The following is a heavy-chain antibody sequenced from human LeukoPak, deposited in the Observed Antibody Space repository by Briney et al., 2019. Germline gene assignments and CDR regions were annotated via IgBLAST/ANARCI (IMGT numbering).Heavy chain of an antibody. Sequence: SETLSLTCTVSGVSMNSIPYYWGWIRQPPGKGLEWIATIYDSEKTNYIPSLRSRLTISVDTSRNQCSLKLSSVTAADTAVYYCARHDCDSSRCSVNWFDPWGQGTLVTVSS. V-gene: IGHV4-39*01. CDR3: ARHDCDSSRCSVNWFDP. CDR2: IYDSEKT. D-gene: IGHD2/OR15-2a*01. J-gene: IGHJ5*02. CDR1: GVSMNSIPYY.